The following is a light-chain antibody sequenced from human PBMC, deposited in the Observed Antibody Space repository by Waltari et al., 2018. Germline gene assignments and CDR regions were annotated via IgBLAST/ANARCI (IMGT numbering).Light chain of an antibody. V-gene: IGKV3-20*01. CDR1: QSVSRAL. CDR3: QQYGTRPAT. J-gene: IGKJ1*01. Sequence: EIVLTQSPGTLSLSAGESAHLSGRASQSVSRALPWYQQKPGQAPSLLIYEASSRATGIPDRFSGSGSGTDFSLTISRLEPEDVAVYYCQQYGTRPATFGQGTKVEVK. CDR2: EAS.